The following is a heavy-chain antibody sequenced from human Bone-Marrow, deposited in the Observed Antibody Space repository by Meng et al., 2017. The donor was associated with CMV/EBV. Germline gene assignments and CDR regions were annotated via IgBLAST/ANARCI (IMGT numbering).Heavy chain of an antibody. CDR2: ISATSSSI. V-gene: IGHV3-21*01. Sequence: GESLKISCAASGFTFKTYTMNWVRQAPGQGLEWVSSISATSSSIYYADSVKGRFTISRDDAKNSVSLQMRSLRVEDTAFYYCARDRGVVIPAAPYYFDYWGRGTLVTVSS. J-gene: IGHJ4*02. D-gene: IGHD3-10*01. CDR1: GFTFKTYT. CDR3: ARDRGVVIPAAPYYFDY.